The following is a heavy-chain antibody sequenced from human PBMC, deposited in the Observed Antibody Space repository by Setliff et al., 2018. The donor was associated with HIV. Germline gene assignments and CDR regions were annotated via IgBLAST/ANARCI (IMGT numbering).Heavy chain of an antibody. CDR1: GGSISSYY. Sequence: SETLSLTCTVSGGSISSYYWSWIRQPPGKGLEWIGYIYTSGSTNYNPSLKSRVTISVDTSKNQFSLKLSSVTAADTAVYSCARGAGHDSSGYYYNYYYMAFWGKGTTVTVSS. D-gene: IGHD3-22*01. CDR2: IYTSGST. V-gene: IGHV4-4*08. J-gene: IGHJ6*03. CDR3: ARGAGHDSSGYYYNYYYMAF.